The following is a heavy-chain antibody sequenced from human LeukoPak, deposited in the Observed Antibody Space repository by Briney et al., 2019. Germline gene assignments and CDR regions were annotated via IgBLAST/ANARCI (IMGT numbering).Heavy chain of an antibody. D-gene: IGHD2-15*01. V-gene: IGHV3-11*01. CDR3: ARDRVVVVAATTWYFDL. Sequence: GRSLRLSCAASGFTFSDYYMSWIRQAPGKGLEWVSYISSSGSTIYYADSVKGRFTISRDNAKNSLYLQMNSLRAEDTAVYYCARDRVVVVAATTWYFDLWGRGTLVTVSS. J-gene: IGHJ2*01. CDR1: GFTFSDYY. CDR2: ISSSGSTI.